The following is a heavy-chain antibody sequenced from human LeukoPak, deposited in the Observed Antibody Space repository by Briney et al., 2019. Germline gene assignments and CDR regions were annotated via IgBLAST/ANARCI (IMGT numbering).Heavy chain of an antibody. Sequence: SVTLSLTCTVSGGSISSYYWSWIRQPPGKGLEWIGHIYTSGSTNYNPSLKSRVTISVDTSKNQFSLKLSSVTAADTAVYYCAKNSGSYLGYWGQGTLVTVSS. CDR1: GGSISSYY. CDR3: AKNSGSYLGY. V-gene: IGHV4-4*08. D-gene: IGHD1-26*01. J-gene: IGHJ4*02. CDR2: IYTSGST.